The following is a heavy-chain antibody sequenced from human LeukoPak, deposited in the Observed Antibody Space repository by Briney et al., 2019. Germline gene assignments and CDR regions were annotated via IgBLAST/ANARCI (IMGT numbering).Heavy chain of an antibody. CDR2: IYYSGST. CDR1: GGSISGYY. J-gene: IGHJ5*02. V-gene: IGHV4-59*01. CDR3: ARGCSAGTPHNWFDP. D-gene: IGHD6-13*01. Sequence: SETLSLTCTVPGGSISGYYWSWIRQPPGKGLEWIGYIYYSGSTNYNPSLKSRVTISVDTSKNQFSLKLSSVTAADTAVYYCARGCSAGTPHNWFDPWGQGALVTVSS.